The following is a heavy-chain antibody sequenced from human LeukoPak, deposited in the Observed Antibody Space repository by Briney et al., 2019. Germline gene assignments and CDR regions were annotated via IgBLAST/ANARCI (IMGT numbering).Heavy chain of an antibody. CDR3: ARGVLRGSGSFDY. Sequence: GASVKVSCKASGYTFIAYYIHWMRQAPGQGLEWMGWINPNSGATNYAQKFQGRITMTRDTSISTAYMELYSLNSDDTAVYFCARGVLRGSGSFDYWGQGSLVTVSS. V-gene: IGHV1-2*02. D-gene: IGHD6-19*01. CDR1: GYTFIAYY. J-gene: IGHJ4*03. CDR2: INPNSGAT.